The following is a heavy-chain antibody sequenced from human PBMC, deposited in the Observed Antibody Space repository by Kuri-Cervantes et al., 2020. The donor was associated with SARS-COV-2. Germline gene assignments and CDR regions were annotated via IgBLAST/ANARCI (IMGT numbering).Heavy chain of an antibody. V-gene: IGHV3-23*01. D-gene: IGHD3-3*01. CDR1: GSTFSSYA. CDR2: ISGSGGTT. Sequence: GGSLRLSCEASGSTFSSYAMSWVRQAPGKGLDWVSAISGSGGTTYYTNSVKGRFTISKDNSKNTLYLEMNSLKAEETAVYYCSKCSVWSGYSPHGFDYWGQGTLVTVSS. J-gene: IGHJ4*02. CDR3: SKCSVWSGYSPHGFDY.